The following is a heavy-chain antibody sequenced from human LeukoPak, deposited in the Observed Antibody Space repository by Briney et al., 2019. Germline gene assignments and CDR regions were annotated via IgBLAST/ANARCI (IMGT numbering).Heavy chain of an antibody. CDR1: GGSISSYY. V-gene: IGHV4-59*08. CDR2: IYYSGST. CDR3: ARHRTEWFGGDDYDY. D-gene: IGHD3-10*01. J-gene: IGHJ4*02. Sequence: SETLSLTCTVSGGSISSYYWSWIRQPPGKGLEWIGYIYYSGSTNYNPSLKSRVTISVDTSKNQFSLKLSSVTAADTAVYYCARHRTEWFGGDDYDYWGQGTLVTVSS.